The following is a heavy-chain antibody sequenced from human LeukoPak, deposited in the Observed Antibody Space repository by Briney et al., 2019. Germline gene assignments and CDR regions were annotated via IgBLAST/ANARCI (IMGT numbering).Heavy chain of an antibody. Sequence: ASVKVSCKASGYTFTSYGISWVRQAPGQGLEWMGWISAYNGNTNYAQKLQGRVTMTTDTSTSTAYMELRSLRSDDTAVYYCARDQAIFGVVYYYYYYMDVWGKGTTVTVSS. D-gene: IGHD3-3*01. V-gene: IGHV1-18*01. J-gene: IGHJ6*03. CDR1: GYTFTSYG. CDR3: ARDQAIFGVVYYYYYYMDV. CDR2: ISAYNGNT.